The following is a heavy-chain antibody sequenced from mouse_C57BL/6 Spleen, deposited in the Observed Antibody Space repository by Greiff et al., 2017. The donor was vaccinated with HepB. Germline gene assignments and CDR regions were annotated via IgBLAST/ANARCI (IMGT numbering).Heavy chain of an antibody. CDR2: ISSGSSTI. J-gene: IGHJ2*01. CDR1: GFTFSDYG. CDR3: ARQNHFDY. V-gene: IGHV5-17*01. Sequence: EVKLMESGGGLVKPGGSLKLSCAASGFTFSDYGMHWVRQAPEKGLEWVAYISSGSSTIYYADTVKGRFTISRDNAKNTLFLQMTSLRSEDTAMYYCARQNHFDYWGQGTTLTVSS.